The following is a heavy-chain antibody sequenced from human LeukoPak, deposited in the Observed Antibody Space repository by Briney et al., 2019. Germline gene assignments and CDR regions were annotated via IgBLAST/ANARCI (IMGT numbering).Heavy chain of an antibody. CDR3: ANPGKLVAERFDP. CDR1: GFTFSSYG. J-gene: IGHJ5*02. CDR2: IRYDGSNK. Sequence: QPGGSLRLSCAASGFTFSSYGMHWVRQAPGKGLEWVAFIRYDGSNKYYADSVKGRFTISRDNSKNTLYLQMNSLRAEDTAVYYCANPGKLVAERFDPWGQGTLVTVSP. D-gene: IGHD6-13*01. V-gene: IGHV3-30*02.